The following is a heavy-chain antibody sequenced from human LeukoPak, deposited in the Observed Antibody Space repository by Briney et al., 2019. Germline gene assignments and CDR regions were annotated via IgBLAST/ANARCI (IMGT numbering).Heavy chain of an antibody. CDR1: GFTFSSYG. CDR2: ISYDGSNK. Sequence: PGRSLRLSCAASGFTFSSYGMHWVRQAPGKGLEWVAVISYDGSNKYYADSVKGRFTTSRDNSKNTLYLQMNSLRAEDTAVYYCAKDTYYDILTGYPIDYWGQGTLVTVSS. CDR3: AKDTYYDILTGYPIDY. D-gene: IGHD3-9*01. V-gene: IGHV3-30*18. J-gene: IGHJ4*02.